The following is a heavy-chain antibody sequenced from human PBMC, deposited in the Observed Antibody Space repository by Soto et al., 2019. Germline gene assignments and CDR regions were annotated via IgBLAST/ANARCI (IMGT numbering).Heavy chain of an antibody. CDR3: ARDELWFGELLTTYYYQGLDV. D-gene: IGHD3-10*01. CDR2: IIPIFGTP. J-gene: IGHJ6*02. V-gene: IGHV1-69*12. Sequence: QVQLVQSGAEVKKPGSSVKVSCKASGGTFNSHAFNWVRQASGQGLEWMGGIIPIFGTPNYAQKFQGRVTITADESTXXAXMXXSSLRSEDTAMYYCARDELWFGELLTTYYYQGLDVWGQGTTVIVSS. CDR1: GGTFNSHA.